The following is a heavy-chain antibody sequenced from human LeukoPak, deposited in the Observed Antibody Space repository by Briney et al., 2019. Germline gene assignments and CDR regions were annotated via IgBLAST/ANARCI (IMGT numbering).Heavy chain of an antibody. Sequence: GGSLRLSCAASGFTLRSYGMNWVRQAPGKGLEWVSYISTSSYYIYYADSVKGRFTISRDDAKNSLYLQMHSLRTEDTAVYYCARDASGSSTGLIDSWGKGTLVTVSS. CDR1: GFTLRSYG. D-gene: IGHD1-26*01. CDR2: ISTSSYYI. CDR3: ARDASGSSTGLIDS. V-gene: IGHV3-21*01. J-gene: IGHJ4*02.